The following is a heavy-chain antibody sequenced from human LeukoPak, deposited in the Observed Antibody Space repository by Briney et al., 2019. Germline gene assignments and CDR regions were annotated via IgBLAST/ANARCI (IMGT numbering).Heavy chain of an antibody. Sequence: GGSLRLSCAASGFTFSSYSMNWVRQAPGKGLEWVSSISSSSSYIYYADSVKGRFTISRDNAKNSLYLQMNSLRAEDTAVYYCAKGGSPGGPVDYWGQGTLVTVSS. D-gene: IGHD1-26*01. CDR3: AKGGSPGGPVDY. CDR2: ISSSSSYI. J-gene: IGHJ4*02. V-gene: IGHV3-21*01. CDR1: GFTFSSYS.